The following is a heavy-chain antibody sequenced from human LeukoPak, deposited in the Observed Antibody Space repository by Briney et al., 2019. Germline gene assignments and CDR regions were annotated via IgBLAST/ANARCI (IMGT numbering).Heavy chain of an antibody. Sequence: SGGSLRLSCATSGFIFNTHTMHRVRQAPGKGLEYVSTISINGSATYYAISVKGRFTISRDNSKNTLFLQMGSLRVEDMAVYYCAREVPSGGGIDYWGQGTLVTVSS. CDR2: ISINGSAT. J-gene: IGHJ4*02. D-gene: IGHD2-15*01. CDR3: AREVPSGGGIDY. V-gene: IGHV3-64*01. CDR1: GFIFNTHT.